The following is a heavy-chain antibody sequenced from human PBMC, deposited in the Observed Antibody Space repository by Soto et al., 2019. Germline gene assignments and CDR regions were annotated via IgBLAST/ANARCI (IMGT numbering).Heavy chain of an antibody. CDR2: IYYSGST. Sequence: PSETLSLTCTVSGGSVSSGSYYWSWIRQPPGKGLEWIGYIYYSGSTNYNPSLKSRVTISVDTSKNQFSLKLSSVTAADTAVYYCARVSALLRYSGGPVLKYAGNFDYWGQGTLVTVSS. D-gene: IGHD3-9*01. CDR1: GGSVSSGSYY. V-gene: IGHV4-61*01. CDR3: ARVSALLRYSGGPVLKYAGNFDY. J-gene: IGHJ4*02.